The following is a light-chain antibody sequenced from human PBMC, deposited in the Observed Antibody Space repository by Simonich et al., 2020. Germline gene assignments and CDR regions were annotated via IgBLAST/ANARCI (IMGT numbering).Light chain of an antibody. CDR2: WAS. V-gene: IGKV4-1*01. CDR1: QSVLYSPNNKNH. J-gene: IGKJ1*01. Sequence: DIVMTQSPDSLAVSLGERATINCKSSQSVLYSPNNKNHLAWYQQKPGQPPKLLIYWASTRESGVPDRCSGSGSGTDFTLTISSLQAEDVAVYYCQQYYSTPWTFGQGTKVEIK. CDR3: QQYYSTPWT.